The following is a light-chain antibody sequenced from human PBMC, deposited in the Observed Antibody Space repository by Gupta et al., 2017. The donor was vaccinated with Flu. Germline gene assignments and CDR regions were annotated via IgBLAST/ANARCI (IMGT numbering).Light chain of an antibody. CDR2: EVK. CDR3: SSFTTSINYV. CDR1: SSDVGAYNF. Sequence: QSALTQPASVSASPGQSITIPCTGTSSDVGAYNFVSWYQQHPGKDHILIIYEVKNRPSGVSDRFSASKSGNTASLTISGHEEEDEADYYDSSFTTSINYVFGTGTKVTVL. V-gene: IGLV2-14*01. J-gene: IGLJ1*01.